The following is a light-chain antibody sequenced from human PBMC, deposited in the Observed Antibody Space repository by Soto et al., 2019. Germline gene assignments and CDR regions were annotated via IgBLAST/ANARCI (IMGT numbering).Light chain of an antibody. CDR3: TSYRTYSGV. CDR2: DVG. V-gene: IGLV2-14*01. Sequence: QSALTQPASVSGSPGQSITISCTGTSGDIGASNYVSWYQQFPDKAPKLIIYDVGDRPSGVSTRFSGSKSGNTASLTISGLQPEDEADYYCTSYRTYSGVFGTGTKLTVL. CDR1: SGDIGASNY. J-gene: IGLJ1*01.